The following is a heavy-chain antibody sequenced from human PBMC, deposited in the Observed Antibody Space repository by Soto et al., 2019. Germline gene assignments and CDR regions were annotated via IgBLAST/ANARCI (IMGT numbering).Heavy chain of an antibody. CDR1: GGSIGSGGYY. J-gene: IGHJ4*02. Sequence: SETLSLTCTVSGGSIGSGGYYWSWIRQHPGKVLEWIGYIYYSGITYYNPSLKSRVTISVDTSKNQFSLKLSSVTAAGTAVYYCARSPGYYFDYWGQGTLVTVSS. CDR3: ARSPGYYFDY. V-gene: IGHV4-31*03. CDR2: IYYSGIT. D-gene: IGHD1-1*01.